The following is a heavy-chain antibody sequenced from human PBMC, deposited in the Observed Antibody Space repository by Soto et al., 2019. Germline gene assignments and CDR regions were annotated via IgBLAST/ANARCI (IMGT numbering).Heavy chain of an antibody. CDR3: ARMEATGITGTGWFDP. V-gene: IGHV5-51*01. D-gene: IGHD1-20*01. Sequence: GESLKISCKGSGYSFTSYWIGWVRQMPGKGLEWMGIIYPGDSDTRYSPSFQGQVTISADKSISTAYLQWSSLKASDTAMYYCARMEATGITGTGWFDPWGQGTLVTV. CDR2: IYPGDSDT. CDR1: GYSFTSYW. J-gene: IGHJ5*02.